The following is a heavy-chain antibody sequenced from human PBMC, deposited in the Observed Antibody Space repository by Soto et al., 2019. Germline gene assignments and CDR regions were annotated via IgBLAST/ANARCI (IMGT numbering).Heavy chain of an antibody. CDR3: ARALVYRSRSRGDW. CDR2: MNPDTGNT. J-gene: IGHJ4*02. Sequence: QVQLVQSGAEVEKPGASVKVSCKASGYTFTTYDFNWVRQAPGHGLEWMGWMNPDTGNTGYAQKIQGRVTMTRDTAISTAFMALSGLTAEATAVSYCARALVYRSRSRGDWWGPGTLVTVSS. V-gene: IGHV1-8*01. D-gene: IGHD2-8*01. CDR1: GYTFTTYD.